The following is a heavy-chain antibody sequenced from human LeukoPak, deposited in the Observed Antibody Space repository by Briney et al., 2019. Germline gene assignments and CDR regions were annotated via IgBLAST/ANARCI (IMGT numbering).Heavy chain of an antibody. CDR3: ARDLSAAGSPDY. CDR2: ISYDGSNK. V-gene: IGHV3-30-3*01. J-gene: IGHJ4*02. CDR1: GFTFSSYA. D-gene: IGHD6-13*01. Sequence: GRSLRLSCAASGFTFSSYAMHWVRQAPGKGLEWVAVISYDGSNKYYADSVKGRFTISRDNSKNTLYLQVNSLRAEDTAVYYCARDLSAAGSPDYWGQGTLVTVSS.